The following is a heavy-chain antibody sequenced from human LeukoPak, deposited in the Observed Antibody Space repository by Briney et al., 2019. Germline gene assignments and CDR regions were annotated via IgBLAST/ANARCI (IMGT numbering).Heavy chain of an antibody. CDR2: ISGSGYST. Sequence: GGSLRLSCAASGFIFSSHAMSWVRQAPGKGLEWVSSISGSGYSTYYADSVKGRFTISRDNSKNTLYLQMNSLRAEDTAVYYCARVGDCSSTSCFYWAPFDYWGQGTLVTVSS. D-gene: IGHD2-2*01. J-gene: IGHJ4*02. CDR1: GFIFSSHA. V-gene: IGHV3-23*01. CDR3: ARVGDCSSTSCFYWAPFDY.